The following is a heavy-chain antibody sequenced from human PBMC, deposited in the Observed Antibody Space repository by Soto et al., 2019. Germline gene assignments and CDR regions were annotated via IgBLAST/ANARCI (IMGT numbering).Heavy chain of an antibody. Sequence: QVQLVQSGAEVKKPGASVKVSCKASGYTFTTYAMHWVRQAPGQSLEWMGWINAGNGNTRYSQEFQGRVIITWDTPPGSATMELSSMKSEDTAVYYLARGATGLFFVATFLYWGQGTLVTVSS. D-gene: IGHD2-15*01. V-gene: IGHV1-3*01. J-gene: IGHJ4*02. CDR2: INAGNGNT. CDR3: ARGATGLFFVATFLY. CDR1: GYTFTTYA.